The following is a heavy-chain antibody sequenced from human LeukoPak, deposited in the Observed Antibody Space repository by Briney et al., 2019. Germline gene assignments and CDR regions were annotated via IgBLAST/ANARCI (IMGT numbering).Heavy chain of an antibody. D-gene: IGHD6-25*01. CDR3: ARAGGVKTAALDLDY. J-gene: IGHJ4*02. V-gene: IGHV4-59*11. CDR1: GGSISDHS. Sequence: TSETLSLTCTVSGGSISDHSWSWIRQPPGKGLEWIGNIYYSGSANHNPSLKSRVTISRDTSKNQFSLKLTSVTTADTAVYYCARAGGVKTAALDLDYWGQGTLVTVSS. CDR2: IYYSGSA.